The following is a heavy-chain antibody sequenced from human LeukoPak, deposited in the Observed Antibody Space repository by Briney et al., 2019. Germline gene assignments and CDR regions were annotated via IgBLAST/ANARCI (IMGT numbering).Heavy chain of an antibody. J-gene: IGHJ5*02. CDR2: ISGSGGST. V-gene: IGHV3-23*01. D-gene: IGHD6-19*01. CDR3: ARAGPIAVAGKPENWFDP. CDR1: GFTFSSYA. Sequence: GGSLRLSCAASGFTFSSYAMSWVRQAPGKGLEWVSAISGSGGSTYYADSVKGRFTISRDNSKNTLYLQMNSLRAEDTAVYYCARAGPIAVAGKPENWFDPWGQGTLVTVSS.